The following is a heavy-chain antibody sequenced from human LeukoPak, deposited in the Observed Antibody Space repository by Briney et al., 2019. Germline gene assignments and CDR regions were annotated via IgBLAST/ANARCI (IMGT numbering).Heavy chain of an antibody. CDR2: IYNSRST. V-gene: IGHV4-59*08. CDR1: GGSISSYY. Sequence: SETLSLTCTVSGGSISSYYWTWIRQPPGEGLEWIGYIYNSRSTNYNPSLNSRVTISVDASKNQFSLKLNSVTAADTAVYYCARRNVLTEGEAFDIWGQGTTVTVSS. D-gene: IGHD3-9*01. J-gene: IGHJ3*02. CDR3: ARRNVLTEGEAFDI.